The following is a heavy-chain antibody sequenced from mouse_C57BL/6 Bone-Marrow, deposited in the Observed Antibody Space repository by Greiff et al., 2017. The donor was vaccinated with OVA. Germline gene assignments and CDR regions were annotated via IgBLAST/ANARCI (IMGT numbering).Heavy chain of an antibody. CDR1: GYTFTSYG. J-gene: IGHJ3*01. CDR2: IYPRSGNT. D-gene: IGHD2-4*01. V-gene: IGHV1-81*01. CDR3: AEGGYGYDYDRFAY. Sequence: VQLQQSGAELARPGASVKLSCKASGYTFTSYGISWVKQRTGQGLEWIGEIYPRSGNTYYNEKFKGKATLTADKSSSTAYMELRSLTSEDSAVYFCAEGGYGYDYDRFAYWGQGTLVTVSA.